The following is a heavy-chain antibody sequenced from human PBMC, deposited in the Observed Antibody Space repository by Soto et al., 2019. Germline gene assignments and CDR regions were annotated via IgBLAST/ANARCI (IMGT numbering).Heavy chain of an antibody. V-gene: IGHV1-2*02. CDR2: INPNSGGT. CDR1: GYTFTGYY. CDR3: AREFGTIFGVVPVDP. J-gene: IGHJ5*02. Sequence: GASVKVSCKASGYTFTGYYMHWVRQAPGQGLEWMGWINPNSGGTNYAQKFQGRVTMTRDTSISTAYMELSRLRSDDTAVYYCAREFGTIFGVVPVDPWGQGTLVTVSS. D-gene: IGHD3-3*01.